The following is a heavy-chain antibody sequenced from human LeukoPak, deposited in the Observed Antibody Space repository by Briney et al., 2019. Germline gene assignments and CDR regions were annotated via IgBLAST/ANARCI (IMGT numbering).Heavy chain of an antibody. CDR2: IYSGGGT. V-gene: IGHV3-53*01. J-gene: IGHJ4*02. Sequence: GGSLRLSCAASGFTVSSKYMSWVRQAPGTGLEWVSVIYSGGGTSYADSVKGRFTISRDTSKNTLYLQMDSLRAEDAAVCYCAKDERGYDCYFDYWGQGALVTVSS. CDR1: GFTVSSKY. D-gene: IGHD5-12*01. CDR3: AKDERGYDCYFDY.